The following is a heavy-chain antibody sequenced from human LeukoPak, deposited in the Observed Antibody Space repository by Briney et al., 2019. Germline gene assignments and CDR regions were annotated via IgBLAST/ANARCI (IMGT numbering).Heavy chain of an antibody. D-gene: IGHD2-15*01. CDR2: LSSGRSP. V-gene: IGHV3-69-1*01. CDR3: ARVRSVKRAATLNFDY. CDR1: GFAISTYA. J-gene: IGHJ4*02. Sequence: GGSLRLSCAASGFAISTYAMAWVRQAPGKGLEWISSLSSGRSPSYSDSLEGRLTMSSDNARNTLYLQMNSLRAEDTAVYYCARVRSVKRAATLNFDYWGQGTLVTVSS.